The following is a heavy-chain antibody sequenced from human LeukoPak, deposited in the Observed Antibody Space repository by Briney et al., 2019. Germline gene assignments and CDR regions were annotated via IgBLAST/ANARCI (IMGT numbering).Heavy chain of an antibody. D-gene: IGHD2-2*02. J-gene: IGHJ5*02. CDR1: GYSISSGYY. Sequence: SETLSLTCTVSGYSISSGYYWGCIRQPPGKGLEWIGSIYHSGSTYYNPSLKSRGTISVDTSNNQFSLKLSSVTAADTAVYYCARDGGVVVPAAILWNWFDPWGQGTLVTVSS. CDR3: ARDGGVVVPAAILWNWFDP. CDR2: IYHSGST. V-gene: IGHV4-38-2*02.